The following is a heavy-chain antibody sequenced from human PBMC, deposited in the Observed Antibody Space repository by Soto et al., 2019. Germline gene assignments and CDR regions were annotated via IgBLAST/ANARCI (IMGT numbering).Heavy chain of an antibody. Sequence: EVQLVESGGGLVKPGGSLRLSCAASGFTFSSYSMNWVRQAPGKGLEWVSSISSSSSYIYYADSVKGRFTISRDNAKNSLYLQMNSLRAEDTAVYYCAREVTGKYYYDSSGYYDWGQGTLVTVSS. J-gene: IGHJ4*02. CDR3: AREVTGKYYYDSSGYYD. CDR1: GFTFSSYS. CDR2: ISSSSSYI. D-gene: IGHD3-22*01. V-gene: IGHV3-21*01.